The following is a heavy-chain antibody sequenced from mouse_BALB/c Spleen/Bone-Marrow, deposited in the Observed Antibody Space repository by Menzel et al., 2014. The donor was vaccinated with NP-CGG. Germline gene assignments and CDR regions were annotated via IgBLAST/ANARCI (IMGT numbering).Heavy chain of an antibody. CDR2: ISSGSNTI. J-gene: IGHJ3*01. D-gene: IGHD2-4*01. CDR3: ARRGTMITAGPFAY. CDR1: GFTFSSFA. Sequence: EVHLVESGGGLVQPGGSRKLSCAASGFTFSSFAMHWIRQAPEKGLEWVAYISSGSNTIYYEDTVKGRFTISGDNPKNTLFLQMTSLRSEDTAMYYCARRGTMITAGPFAYWGQGTLVTVSA. V-gene: IGHV5-17*02.